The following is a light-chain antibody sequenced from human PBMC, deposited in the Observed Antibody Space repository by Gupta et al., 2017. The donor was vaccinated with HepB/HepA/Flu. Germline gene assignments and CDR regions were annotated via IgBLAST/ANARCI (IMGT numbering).Light chain of an antibody. CDR1: RGISSY. J-gene: IGKJ4*01. CDR3: QQLNSYPLT. Sequence: DIQLTQSPSFLSASVGDRVTITCRASRGISSYLAWYQQRPGKAPKVLIYTASTLQSGVPSRFSGSGSGTEFTLTISSLQPEDFATYYCQQLNSYPLTLGGGTKVEIK. CDR2: TAS. V-gene: IGKV1-9*01.